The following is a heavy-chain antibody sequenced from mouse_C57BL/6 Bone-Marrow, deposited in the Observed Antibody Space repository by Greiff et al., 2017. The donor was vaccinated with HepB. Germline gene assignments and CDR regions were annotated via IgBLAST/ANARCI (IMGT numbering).Heavy chain of an antibody. CDR2: ISYDGSN. CDR1: GYSITSGYY. D-gene: IGHD1-1*01. Sequence: EVQLQESGPGLVKPSQSLSLTCSVTGYSITSGYYWNWIRQFPGNKLEWMGYISYDGSNNYNPSLKNRISITRDTSKNQFFLKLNSVTTEDTATYYCARDYYGSSLWGQGTSVTVSS. J-gene: IGHJ4*01. V-gene: IGHV3-6*01. CDR3: ARDYYGSSL.